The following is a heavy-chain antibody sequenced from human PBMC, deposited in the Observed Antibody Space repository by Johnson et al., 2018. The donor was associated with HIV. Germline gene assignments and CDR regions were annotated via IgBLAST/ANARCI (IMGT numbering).Heavy chain of an antibody. CDR2: ISYDGSNT. D-gene: IGHD3-3*01. Sequence: QVQLVESGGGVVQPGRSLRLSCAASGFSFSTYAMHWVRQAPGKGLEWLIVISYDGSNTYYADSVKGRFTISRDNSKNTLYLQMTSLRAEDTAMYFCAKDRFMFLENPVDGFDVWGEGTMVTLSS. J-gene: IGHJ3*01. CDR1: GFSFSTYA. CDR3: AKDRFMFLENPVDGFDV. V-gene: IGHV3-30*04.